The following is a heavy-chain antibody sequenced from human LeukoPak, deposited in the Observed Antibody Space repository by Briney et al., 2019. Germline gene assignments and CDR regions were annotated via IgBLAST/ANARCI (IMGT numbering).Heavy chain of an antibody. CDR2: IYTSGCT. CDR3: ARLSSSWYYFDY. D-gene: IGHD6-13*01. V-gene: IGHV4-4*07. J-gene: IGHJ4*02. CDR1: AGSISSYY. Sequence: SETLSLTCTVSAGSISSYYWSWIRQPAGKGLEWIGRIYTSGCTNYNPSLKSRITMSVDTSKRQFSLKLSSVTAADTAVYYCARLSSSWYYFDYWGQGTLVTVSS.